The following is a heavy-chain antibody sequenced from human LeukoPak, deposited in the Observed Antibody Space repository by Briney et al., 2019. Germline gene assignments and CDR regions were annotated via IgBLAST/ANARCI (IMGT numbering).Heavy chain of an antibody. CDR1: GFTFSSYA. J-gene: IGHJ6*03. V-gene: IGHV3-23*01. CDR3: AKTARYSSSWPTRRDYYYVDV. Sequence: GGSLRLSCAASGFTFSSYAMSWVRQAPGKGLEWVSAISGSGGSTYYADSVKGRFTISRDKSKNTLYLQMNSLRAEDTATYYCAKTARYSSSWPTRRDYYYVDVWGKGTTVTVSS. CDR2: ISGSGGST. D-gene: IGHD6-13*01.